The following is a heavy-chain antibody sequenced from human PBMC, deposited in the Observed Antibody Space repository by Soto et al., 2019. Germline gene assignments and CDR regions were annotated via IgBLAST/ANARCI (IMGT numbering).Heavy chain of an antibody. CDR1: GLTFSNYA. J-gene: IGHJ4*02. V-gene: IGHV3-23*01. CDR2: MSGSSSTT. CDR3: AKNQERELPRVIDF. D-gene: IGHD1-7*01. Sequence: EVRLLESGGGLVKPGGSLRLSCATSGLTFSNYAISWVLQAPGGGLELVSSMSGSSSTTYYADYLRGRFTISRDRSKNALYIQMSSLRAEDTDLYDCAKNQERELPRVIDFWGQGTLVTVSS.